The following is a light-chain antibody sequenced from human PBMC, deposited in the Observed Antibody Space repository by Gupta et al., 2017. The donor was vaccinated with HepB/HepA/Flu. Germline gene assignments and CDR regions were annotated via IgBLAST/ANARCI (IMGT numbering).Light chain of an antibody. CDR1: QGIGNE. V-gene: IGKV1-17*01. CDR2: AAD. J-gene: IGKJ5*01. CDR3: LQHNDYPIT. Sequence: DIQMTQSPTSLSASVGDRVTISCRASQGIGNELGWYQQKPGKAPKRLIYAADTLQSGVPSRFSGSGSGTEFTLTISSLQPEDFATYYCLQHNDYPITFGQGTQMDIK.